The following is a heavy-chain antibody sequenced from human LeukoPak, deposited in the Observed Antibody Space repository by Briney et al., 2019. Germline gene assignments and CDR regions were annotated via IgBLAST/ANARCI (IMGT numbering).Heavy chain of an antibody. CDR2: INAGNGNT. J-gene: IGHJ4*02. Sequence: WINAGNGNTKYSQKFQGRVTITRDTSASTAYMELSSLRSEDTAVYYCASGPYYGSGSHTPYWGQGTLVTVSS. D-gene: IGHD3-10*01. V-gene: IGHV1-3*01. CDR3: ASGPYYGSGSHTPY.